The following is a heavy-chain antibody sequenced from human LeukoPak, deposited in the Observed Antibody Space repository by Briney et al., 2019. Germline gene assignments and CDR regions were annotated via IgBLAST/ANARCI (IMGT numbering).Heavy chain of an antibody. CDR1: GYTFTSYY. V-gene: IGHV1-46*01. D-gene: IGHD3-22*01. CDR2: INPSGGST. Sequence: ASVKVSCKASGYTFTSYYMHWVRQAPGQGLEWMGIINPSGGSTSYAQKFQGRVTMTRDTSTSTVYMELSSLRSEDTAVYYCARGAASSGYYASLGEWFDPWGQGTLVTVSS. J-gene: IGHJ5*02. CDR3: ARGAASSGYYASLGEWFDP.